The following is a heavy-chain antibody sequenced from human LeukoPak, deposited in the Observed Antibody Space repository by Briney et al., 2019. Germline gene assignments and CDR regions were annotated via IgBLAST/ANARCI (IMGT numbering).Heavy chain of an antibody. CDR1: GLTFSSDG. J-gene: IGHJ4*02. D-gene: IGHD6-19*01. CDR2: IWYDGSNK. CDR3: ASEYSSGWPHY. Sequence: PGRSLRLSCAASGLTFSSDGMHWVRQAPGKGLEWVAVIWYDGSNKYYADSVKGRFTISRDNSKNTLYLQMNSLRAEDTAVYYCASEYSSGWPHYWGQGTLVTVSS. V-gene: IGHV3-33*01.